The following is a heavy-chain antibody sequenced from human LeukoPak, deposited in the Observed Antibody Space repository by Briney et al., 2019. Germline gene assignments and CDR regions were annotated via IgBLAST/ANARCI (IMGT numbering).Heavy chain of an antibody. D-gene: IGHD3-10*01. J-gene: IGHJ6*03. Sequence: SQTLSLTFSVSNGSINNGGYYWSWVRQPPGKGLEWIGYIYHSGSTYYSPSLKSRVTISLDRSENKFSLNLTSVTAADTALYYCARSAPSLFYFYYMDVWGKGTTVTVSS. CDR3: ARSAPSLFYFYYMDV. CDR1: NGSINNGGYY. CDR2: IYHSGST. V-gene: IGHV4-30-2*01.